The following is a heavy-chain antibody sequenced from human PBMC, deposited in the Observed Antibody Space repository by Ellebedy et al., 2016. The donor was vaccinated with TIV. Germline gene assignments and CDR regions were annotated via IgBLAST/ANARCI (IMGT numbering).Heavy chain of an antibody. CDR2: MNPNSGNT. D-gene: IGHD2-2*01. V-gene: IGHV1-8*01. Sequence: ASVKVSXKASRYTFTSYDINWVRQATGQGLEWMGWMNPNSGNTGYAQKFQGRVTMTRNTSISTAYMELSSLRSEDTAVYYCARGKYCSSTSCYRYYYYYMDVWGKGTTVTVSS. J-gene: IGHJ6*03. CDR3: ARGKYCSSTSCYRYYYYYMDV. CDR1: RYTFTSYD.